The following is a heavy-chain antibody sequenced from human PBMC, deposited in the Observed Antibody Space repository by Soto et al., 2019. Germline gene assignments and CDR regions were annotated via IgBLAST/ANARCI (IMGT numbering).Heavy chain of an antibody. CDR1: GGSIRSGSYH. CDR3: ARVEGSSYYFRHDC. D-gene: IGHD1-26*01. Sequence: LSLTCTVSGGSIRSGSYHWSWIRQHPGRGLEWIGNIYYSGSSYYNPSLKSRATISIDTSKDQFSLRLGSVTAADTAVYYCARVEGSSYYFRHDCWGRGTLVTVSS. CDR2: IYYSGSS. J-gene: IGHJ4*02. V-gene: IGHV4-31*03.